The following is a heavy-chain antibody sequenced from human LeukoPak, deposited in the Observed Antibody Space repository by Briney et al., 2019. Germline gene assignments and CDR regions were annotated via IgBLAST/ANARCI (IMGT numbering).Heavy chain of an antibody. V-gene: IGHV1-8*01. CDR1: GYTFTSYD. J-gene: IGHJ5*02. CDR2: MNPSSGNT. Sequence: GASVKVSCKASGYTFTSYDNNGVRQATGQGREWMGWMNPSSGNTGYTQKFQGRVTMTRSTSISTAYMELSSLRSEDTAVYYCARGLGYGGYNWFDPWGQGTLVTVSS. D-gene: IGHD3-10*01. CDR3: ARGLGYGGYNWFDP.